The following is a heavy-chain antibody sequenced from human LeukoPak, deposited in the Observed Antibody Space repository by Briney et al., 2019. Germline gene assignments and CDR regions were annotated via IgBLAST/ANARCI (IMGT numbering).Heavy chain of an antibody. V-gene: IGHV1-2*04. Sequence: ASVKVSCKASGYTFTGYYMHWVRQAPGQGLEWMGWISPNSGGTNYAQKFQGWVTMTRDTSISTAYMELSRLRSDDTAVYYCARDYGSSSLALLGYWGQGTLVTVSS. J-gene: IGHJ4*02. D-gene: IGHD6-13*01. CDR3: ARDYGSSSLALLGY. CDR2: ISPNSGGT. CDR1: GYTFTGYY.